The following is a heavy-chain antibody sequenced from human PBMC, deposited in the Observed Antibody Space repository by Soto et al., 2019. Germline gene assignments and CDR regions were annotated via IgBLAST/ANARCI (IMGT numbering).Heavy chain of an antibody. J-gene: IGHJ4*02. CDR2: IIPTFGTP. CDR1: GGTFSSHG. V-gene: IGHV1-69*06. Sequence: QVQLVQSGTVVQRRGSSVKVSCQASGGTFSSHGMAWVRQAPGQGLEWMGGIIPTFGTPTYAPKFQGRVTITADKSTNTAYMELSSLRSEHTCVYYCARERSASYFDFWGQGNLITVSS. CDR3: ARERSASYFDF. D-gene: IGHD1-26*01.